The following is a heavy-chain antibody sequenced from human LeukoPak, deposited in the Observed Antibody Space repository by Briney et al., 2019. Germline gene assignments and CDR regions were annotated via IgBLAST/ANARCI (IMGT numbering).Heavy chain of an antibody. CDR3: ARHYDILTGFPSFDY. CDR1: GGSFSGYY. V-gene: IGHV4-34*01. D-gene: IGHD3-9*01. J-gene: IGHJ4*02. Sequence: PSETLSLTCAVYGGSFSGYYWSWIRQPPGKGLEWIGEINHSGSTNYNPSLKSRVTISVDTSKNQFSLKLSSVTAADTAVYYCARHYDILTGFPSFDYWGQGTLVTVSS. CDR2: INHSGST.